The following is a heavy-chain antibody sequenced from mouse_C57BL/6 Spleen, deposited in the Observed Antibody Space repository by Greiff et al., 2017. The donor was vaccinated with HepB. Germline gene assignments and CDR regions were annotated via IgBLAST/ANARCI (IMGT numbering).Heavy chain of an antibody. D-gene: IGHD3-2*02. V-gene: IGHV1-64*01. CDR2: IHPNSGST. CDR3: ARKDSSGYVPAY. Sequence: QVHVKHPGAELVKPGASVKLSCKASGYTFTSYWMHWVKQRPGQGLEWIGMIHPNSGSTNYNEKFKSKATLTVDKSSSTAYMQLSSLTSEDSAVYYCARKDSSGYVPAYWGQGTLVTVSA. J-gene: IGHJ3*01. CDR1: GYTFTSYW.